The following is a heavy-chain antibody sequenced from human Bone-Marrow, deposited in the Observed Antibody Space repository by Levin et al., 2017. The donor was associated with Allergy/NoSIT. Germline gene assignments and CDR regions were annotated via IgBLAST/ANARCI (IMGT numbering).Heavy chain of an antibody. Sequence: SLKISCAASGFTFDAYGMHWVRQAPGKGLEWVAGIGWSGAYIDYADSVKGRFTISRDNAKNSLYLQMNSLRVEDTALYYCAKDATYYDFWSGYSTYDTFDMWGQGTKVTVSP. CDR3: AKDATYYDFWSGYSTYDTFDM. V-gene: IGHV3-9*01. D-gene: IGHD3-3*01. CDR1: GFTFDAYG. CDR2: IGWSGAYI. J-gene: IGHJ3*02.